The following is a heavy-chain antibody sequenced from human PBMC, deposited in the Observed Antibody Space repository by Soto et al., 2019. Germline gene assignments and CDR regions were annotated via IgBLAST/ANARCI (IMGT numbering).Heavy chain of an antibody. CDR2: TGNKANNYVT. D-gene: IGHD1-26*01. J-gene: IGHJ3*02. CDR1: GFTFSDHY. CDR3: TTPRGSGSYSALDI. Sequence: EVQLVESGGGLVQPGGSLRLSCAVSGFTFSDHYMDWVRQAPGKGLEWIGRTGNKANNYVTKYAASVQGRFTVSRDDSKDSLYLQMNSLKTEDTAVYYCTTPRGSGSYSALDIWGQGTKVTVSS. V-gene: IGHV3-72*01.